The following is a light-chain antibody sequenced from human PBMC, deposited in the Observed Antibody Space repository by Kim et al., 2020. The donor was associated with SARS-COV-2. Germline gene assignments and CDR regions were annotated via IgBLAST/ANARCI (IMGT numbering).Light chain of an antibody. CDR1: QSISSW. Sequence: DIQMTQSPSTLSASVGDRVTITCRASQSISSWLAWYQQKPGKAPKPLIYRASSLESGVPSRFSGSGSGTEFTLSIRSLQPDDFATYYCQQYDSYPWTFGQGTKVDIK. CDR3: QQYDSYPWT. CDR2: RAS. J-gene: IGKJ1*01. V-gene: IGKV1-5*03.